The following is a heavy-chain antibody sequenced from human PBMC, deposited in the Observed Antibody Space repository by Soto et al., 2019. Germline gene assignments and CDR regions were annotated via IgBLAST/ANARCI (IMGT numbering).Heavy chain of an antibody. Sequence: QTGGSLRLSCAASGFTFSSYGMHWVRQAPGKGLEWVAVIWYDGSNKYYADSVKGRFTISRDNSKNTLYLQMNSLRAEDTAVYYCARDSFWSGYSFDYWGQGTLVTVSS. CDR2: IWYDGSNK. CDR3: ARDSFWSGYSFDY. V-gene: IGHV3-33*01. CDR1: GFTFSSYG. J-gene: IGHJ4*02. D-gene: IGHD3-3*01.